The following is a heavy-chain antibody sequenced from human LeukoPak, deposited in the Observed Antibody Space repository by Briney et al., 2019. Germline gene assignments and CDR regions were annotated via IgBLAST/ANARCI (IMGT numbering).Heavy chain of an antibody. V-gene: IGHV1-18*01. CDR3: ARDITMVREHLHFDY. Sequence: ASVKVSCKASGDTFTSDGISCGRQAPGQGREWRGWISAYNGNTNYAQKLQGRVTMTTDTSTSTAYMELRSLRSDDTAVYYCARDITMVREHLHFDYWGQGTLVTVSS. CDR1: GDTFTSDG. D-gene: IGHD3-10*01. J-gene: IGHJ4*02. CDR2: ISAYNGNT.